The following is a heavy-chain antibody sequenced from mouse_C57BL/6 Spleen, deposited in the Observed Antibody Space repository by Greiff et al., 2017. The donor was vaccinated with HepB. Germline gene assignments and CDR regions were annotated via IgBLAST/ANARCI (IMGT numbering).Heavy chain of an antibody. J-gene: IGHJ3*01. V-gene: IGHV1-64*01. D-gene: IGHD2-4*01. CDR1: GYTFTSYW. CDR3: ARSCYYDYDWFAY. Sequence: VQLQQPGAELVKPGASVKLSCKASGYTFTSYWMHWVKQRPGQGLEWIGMIHPNSGSTNYNEKFKSKATLTVDKSSSTAYMQLSSLTSEDSAVYYCARSCYYDYDWFAYWGQGTLVTVSA. CDR2: IHPNSGST.